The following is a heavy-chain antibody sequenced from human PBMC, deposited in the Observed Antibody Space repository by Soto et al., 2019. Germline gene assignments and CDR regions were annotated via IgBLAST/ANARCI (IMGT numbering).Heavy chain of an antibody. D-gene: IGHD3-10*01. CDR3: ASGVLWCGGDY. J-gene: IGHJ4*02. Sequence: EVQLVESGGGLVKPGGSLRLSCAASGFTFSSYSMNWVRQAPGKGLEWVSSISSSSSYIYYADSVKGRFTISRDNAKNSLYLQMNSLRAEDAAVYYCASGVLWCGGDYWGQGTLVTVSS. V-gene: IGHV3-21*01. CDR1: GFTFSSYS. CDR2: ISSSSSYI.